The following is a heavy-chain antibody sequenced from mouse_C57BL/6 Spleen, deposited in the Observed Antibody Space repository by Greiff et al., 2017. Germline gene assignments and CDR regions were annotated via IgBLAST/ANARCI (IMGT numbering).Heavy chain of an antibody. CDR2: ISSGGDYI. V-gene: IGHV5-9-1*02. D-gene: IGHD1-1*01. CDR3: TRATVVGAREGYFDV. CDR1: GFTFSSYA. J-gene: IGHJ1*03. Sequence: EVQLVASGEGLVKPGGSLKLSCAASGFTFSSYAMSWVRQTPEKRLEWVAYISSGGDYIYYADTVKGRFTISRDNARNTLYLQMSSLKSEDTAMYYCTRATVVGAREGYFDVWGTGTTVTVSS.